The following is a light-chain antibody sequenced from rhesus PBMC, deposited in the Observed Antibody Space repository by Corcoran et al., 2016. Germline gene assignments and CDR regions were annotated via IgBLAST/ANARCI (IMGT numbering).Light chain of an antibody. CDR1: ENVNNY. CDR3: IQHNSYPPT. CDR2: KAF. Sequence: DIQMTQSPSSLSASVGDRVTITCRARENVNNYLKRYQQKPGIAPKRLIYKAFNLQSGVPSRFSVSGSGTDYTFTISHLQPGDGATYYCIQHNSYPPTFGGGAKVEIK. J-gene: IGKJ4*01. V-gene: IGKV1-74*01.